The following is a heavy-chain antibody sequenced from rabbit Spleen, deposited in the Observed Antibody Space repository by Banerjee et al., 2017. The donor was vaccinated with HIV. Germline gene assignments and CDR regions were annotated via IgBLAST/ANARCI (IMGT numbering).Heavy chain of an antibody. J-gene: IGHJ6*01. D-gene: IGHD1-1*01. V-gene: IGHV1S40*01. CDR1: GFSFSSSDY. CDR3: ARDTSTSFSTYGMDL. Sequence: QSLEESGGDLVKPGASLTLTCTASGFSFSSSDYMCWVRQAPGKGLEWISCIAGSSSGFTYYANWAKGRFTISKTSSTTVTLQMTSLTAADTATYFCARDTSTSFSTYGMDLWGQGTLVTVS. CDR2: IAGSSSGFT.